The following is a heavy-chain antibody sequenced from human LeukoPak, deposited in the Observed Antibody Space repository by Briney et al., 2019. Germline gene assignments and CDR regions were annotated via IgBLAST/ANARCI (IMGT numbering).Heavy chain of an antibody. Sequence: PSETLSLTCTVSGGSINSTSNYWSWIRQPPGKGLEWIGYIYYSGSTYYNPSLKSRVTISVDTSKNQFSLKLSSVTAADTAVYYCARADVATGFDYWGQGTLVTVSS. V-gene: IGHV4-30-4*08. CDR1: GGSINSTSNY. CDR2: IYYSGST. CDR3: ARADVATGFDY. J-gene: IGHJ4*02. D-gene: IGHD5-12*01.